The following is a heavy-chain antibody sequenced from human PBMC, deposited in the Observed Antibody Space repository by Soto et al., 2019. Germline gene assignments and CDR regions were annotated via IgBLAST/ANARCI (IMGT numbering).Heavy chain of an antibody. CDR2: INSDGSST. J-gene: IGHJ5*02. Sequence: GGSLRLSCAASGFTFSSYWMHWVRQAPGKWLVWVSRINSDGSSTSYADSVKGRFTISRDNAKNTLYLQMNSLRAEDTAVYYCARPFSGYCSGGSCYGFDPWGQGXLVTVSS. V-gene: IGHV3-74*01. D-gene: IGHD2-15*01. CDR3: ARPFSGYCSGGSCYGFDP. CDR1: GFTFSSYW.